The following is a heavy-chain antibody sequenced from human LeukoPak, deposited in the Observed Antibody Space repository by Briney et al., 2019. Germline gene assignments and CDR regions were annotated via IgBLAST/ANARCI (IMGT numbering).Heavy chain of an antibody. CDR2: ISSSSSYI. J-gene: IGHJ3*02. D-gene: IGHD1-7*01. CDR1: GFTFSSYS. V-gene: IGHV3-21*01. Sequence: GGSLRLSCAASGFTFSSYSMNWVRQAPGKGLEWVSSISSSSSYIYYADSVKGRFTISRDNAKNSLYLQMNSLRAEDTAVYYCARVLKLELDAFDIWGQGTMVTVSS. CDR3: ARVLKLELDAFDI.